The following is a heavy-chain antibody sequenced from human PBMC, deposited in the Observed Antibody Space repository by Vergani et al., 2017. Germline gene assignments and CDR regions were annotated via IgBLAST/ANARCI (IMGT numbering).Heavy chain of an antibody. V-gene: IGHV3-30*04. CDR2: ISNDGRHT. J-gene: IGHJ6*04. CDR3: RGGMDV. Sequence: VQLLESGGGLVQPGGSLRLSCEASGFSFPGYAMSWVRQAPGKGLEWVALISNDGRHTYYADSVRGRFSIARDNSKNTLYLQMNSLRTEDTANYYCRGGMDVWGKGTTVTVSS. CDR1: GFSFPGYA.